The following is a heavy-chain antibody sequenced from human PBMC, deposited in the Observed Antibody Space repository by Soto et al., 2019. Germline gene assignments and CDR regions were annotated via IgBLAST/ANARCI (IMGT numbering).Heavy chain of an antibody. Sequence: PGGSLRLSCAASGFAFSNYEMNWVRQAPGKGLEWVSYISLSGSTIYYADSVKGRFTISRDDAKNSLYLQMNSLRADDTAVYYCARESFSASPNFFDYWGQVTRVTVSS. J-gene: IGHJ4*02. CDR2: ISLSGSTI. CDR3: ARESFSASPNFFDY. D-gene: IGHD3-3*02. CDR1: GFAFSNYE. V-gene: IGHV3-48*03.